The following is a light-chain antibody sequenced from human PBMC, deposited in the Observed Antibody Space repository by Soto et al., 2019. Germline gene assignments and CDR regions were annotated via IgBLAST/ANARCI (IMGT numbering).Light chain of an antibody. CDR1: QDISTS. Sequence: DIQLTQSPSFLSASVGDRVTVSCRASQDISTSLAWFQQKAGKVPQLLVYPASTLQDGVPSRFSGSGSGTYFTLTINNLQAEDFATYYCQHLHTYPFSFGQGTK. CDR2: PAS. J-gene: IGKJ2*03. CDR3: QHLHTYPFS. V-gene: IGKV1-9*01.